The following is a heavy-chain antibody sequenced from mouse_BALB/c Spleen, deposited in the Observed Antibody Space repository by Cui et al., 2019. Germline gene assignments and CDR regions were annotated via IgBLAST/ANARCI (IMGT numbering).Heavy chain of an antibody. CDR2: IDPNSGGT. V-gene: IGHV1-72*01. CDR3: ARYDYYGSSYFDY. CDR1: GYTFTSYL. D-gene: IGHD1-1*01. J-gene: IGHJ2*01. Sequence: VHLHQPPAALVKPWSSVSLSCKASGYTFTSYLTHWVKQRPGQGLEWIGRIDPNSGGTKYNEKFKSKATLTVDKPSSTAYMQLSSLTSEDSAVYYCARYDYYGSSYFDYWGQGTTLTVSS.